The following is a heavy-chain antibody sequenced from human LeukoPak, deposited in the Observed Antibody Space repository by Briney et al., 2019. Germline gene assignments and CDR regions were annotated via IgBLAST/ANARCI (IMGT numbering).Heavy chain of an antibody. J-gene: IGHJ4*02. D-gene: IGHD4-17*01. Sequence: GSLRLSCAASGFTFSSYAMHWVRQAPGKGLEWVAVISYDGSNGYYADSVKGRFTISRDNSKNTLYLPMNSLRAEGTAVYSCARETASAVGSTDFDSWGQGTLVTVSS. V-gene: IGHV3-30-3*01. CDR1: GFTFSSYA. CDR3: ARETASAVGSTDFDS. CDR2: ISYDGSNG.